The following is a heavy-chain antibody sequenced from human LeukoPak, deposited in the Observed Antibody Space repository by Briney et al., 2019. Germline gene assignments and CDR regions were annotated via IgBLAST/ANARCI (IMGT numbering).Heavy chain of an antibody. CDR2: IRYDGSNK. D-gene: IGHD3-22*01. CDR1: GFTFSSYG. Sequence: GGSLRLSCAASGFTFSSYGMHWVRQAPGKGLEWVAFIRYDGSNKYYADSVKGRFTISRDNSKNTLYLQMNSLRAEDTAVYYCARGHLDYYDSSPRHFQHWGQGTLVTVSS. V-gene: IGHV3-30*02. J-gene: IGHJ1*01. CDR3: ARGHLDYYDSSPRHFQH.